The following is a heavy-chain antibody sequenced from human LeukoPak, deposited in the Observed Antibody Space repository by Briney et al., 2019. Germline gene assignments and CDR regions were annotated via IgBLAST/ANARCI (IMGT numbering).Heavy chain of an antibody. V-gene: IGHV4-39*01. D-gene: IGHD3-10*01. CDR2: INYSGST. Sequence: SETLSLTCTVSGGSISSSSYYWGWIRQPPGKGLEWIGSINYSGSTYYNPSLKSRVTISVDTSKNQFSLKLSSVTAADTAVYYCARRPSRYGSGSYYRHWGQGTLVTVSS. J-gene: IGHJ4*02. CDR1: GGSISSSSYY. CDR3: ARRPSRYGSGSYYRH.